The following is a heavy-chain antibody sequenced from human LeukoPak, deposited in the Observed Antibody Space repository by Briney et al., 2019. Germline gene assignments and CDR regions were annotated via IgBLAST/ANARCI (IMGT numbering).Heavy chain of an antibody. J-gene: IGHJ4*02. CDR2: INPNSGGT. CDR3: ARFTVIAVAGTRNYYFDY. CDR1: GYTFTGYY. Sequence: ASVKVSCKASGYTFTGYYMHWVRPAPGQGLEWMGWINPNSGGTNYAQKFQGRVTMTRDTSISTAYMELSRLRSDDTAVYYCARFTVIAVAGTRNYYFDYWGQGTLVTVSS. V-gene: IGHV1-2*02. D-gene: IGHD6-19*01.